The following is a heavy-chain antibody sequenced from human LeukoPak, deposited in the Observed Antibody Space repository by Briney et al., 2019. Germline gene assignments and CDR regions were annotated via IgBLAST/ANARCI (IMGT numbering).Heavy chain of an antibody. CDR2: ISSSGSTI. J-gene: IGHJ4*02. D-gene: IGHD2-2*01. CDR1: GFTFSDYY. Sequence: PGGSLRLSCAASGFTFSDYYMSWIRQAPGKGLEWVSYISSSGSTIYYADSVKGRFTISRDNAKNSLYLQMNSLRAEDTAVYYCARSCSTSCQEFDYWGQGTPVTVSS. CDR3: ARSCSTSCQEFDY. V-gene: IGHV3-11*01.